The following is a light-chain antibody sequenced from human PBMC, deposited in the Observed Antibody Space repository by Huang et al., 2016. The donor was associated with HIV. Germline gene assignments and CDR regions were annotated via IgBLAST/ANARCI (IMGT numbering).Light chain of an antibody. J-gene: IGKJ1*01. CDR2: KVS. CDR3: QQYNKYPWT. V-gene: IGKV1-5*03. Sequence: DRVTITCRSSQSISDYLAWYQQKPGEAPTLLIYKVSSLDGGVQPRFSGSGSGTEFTLTISSLQADDVATYYCQQYNKYPWTFGQGTVVEIK. CDR1: QSISDY.